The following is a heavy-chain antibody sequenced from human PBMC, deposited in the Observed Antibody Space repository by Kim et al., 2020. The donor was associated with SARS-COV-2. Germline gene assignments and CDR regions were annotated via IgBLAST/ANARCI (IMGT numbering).Heavy chain of an antibody. CDR1: GGSISSYY. D-gene: IGHD6-19*01. CDR3: ARFLGLRAVAASGAFDI. V-gene: IGHV4-59*13. J-gene: IGHJ3*02. Sequence: SETLSLTCTVSGGSISSYYWSWIRQPPGKGLEWIGYIYYSGSTNYNPSLKSRVTISVDTSKNQFSLKLSSVTAADTAVYYCARFLGLRAVAASGAFDIWGQGTMVTVSS. CDR2: IYYSGST.